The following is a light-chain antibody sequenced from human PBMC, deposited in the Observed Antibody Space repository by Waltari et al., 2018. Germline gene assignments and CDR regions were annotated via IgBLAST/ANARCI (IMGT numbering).Light chain of an antibody. J-gene: IGLJ3*02. CDR3: QVWDDTTNSGV. CDR2: NDS. V-gene: IGLV3-21*04. CDR1: NIESQS. Sequence: YVATPPPSVPVAPGKTATLTCGGENIESQSLTWYQHKPGQAPILVIFNDSDRPSGIPERFSGSNSGNTATLTISWVEAGDEADYHCQVWDDTTNSGVFGGGTRLTVL.